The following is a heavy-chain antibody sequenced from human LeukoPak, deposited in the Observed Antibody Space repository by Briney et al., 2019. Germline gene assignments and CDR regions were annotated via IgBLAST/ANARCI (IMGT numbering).Heavy chain of an antibody. J-gene: IGHJ5*02. CDR1: GFTFSSHG. D-gene: IGHD3-16*01. CDR2: ISSNGGST. CDR3: ARASYGFGNTWFDP. Sequence: GGSLRLSCAASGFTFSSHGMHWVRQAPGKGLEYVSGISSNGGSTYYANSVKGRFTITRDNSKNTVYLQMGSLRAEDMAVYYCARASYGFGNTWFDPWGQGTLVTVSS. V-gene: IGHV3-64*01.